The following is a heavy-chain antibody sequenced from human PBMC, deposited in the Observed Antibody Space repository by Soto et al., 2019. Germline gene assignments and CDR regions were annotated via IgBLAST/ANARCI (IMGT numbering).Heavy chain of an antibody. CDR3: AKFRSEDIVVVPAAMRGNYYYYMDV. CDR1: GFTFSSYA. CDR2: ISGSGGST. D-gene: IGHD2-2*01. V-gene: IGHV3-23*01. J-gene: IGHJ6*03. Sequence: GGSLRLSCAASGFTFSSYAMSWVRQAPGKGLEWVSAISGSGGSTYYADSVKGRFTISRDNSKNTLYLQMNSLRAEDTAVYYCAKFRSEDIVVVPAAMRGNYYYYMDVWGKGTTVTVSS.